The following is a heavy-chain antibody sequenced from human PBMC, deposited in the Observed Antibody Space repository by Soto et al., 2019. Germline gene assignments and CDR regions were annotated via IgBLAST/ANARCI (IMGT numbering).Heavy chain of an antibody. Sequence: QVQLVQSGAEVKKPGASVKVSCKASGYTFTGYYMHWVRQAPGQGLDWMGWINANSGGTNYAQKFQGWVTMTRDTSISTAYMELSRLTADDTAVYYCARQSTSGSYDSWGQGTLVTVSS. CDR2: INANSGGT. J-gene: IGHJ4*02. CDR3: ARQSTSGSYDS. D-gene: IGHD1-26*01. CDR1: GYTFTGYY. V-gene: IGHV1-2*04.